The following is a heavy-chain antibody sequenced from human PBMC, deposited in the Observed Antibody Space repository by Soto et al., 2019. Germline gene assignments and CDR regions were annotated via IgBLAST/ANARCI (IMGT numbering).Heavy chain of an antibody. J-gene: IGHJ4*02. CDR1: GYSFASHW. Sequence: ESLKISCKGSGYSFASHWVAWVRQMPEKGLEWIGTIYPGDSDTKYSSAFRGHATISADTSVSTAYLQWRSLEATDSAIYYCARYSGSYWHYLDFWGQGTLVTVSS. CDR3: ARYSGSYWHYLDF. CDR2: IYPGDSDT. D-gene: IGHD1-26*01. V-gene: IGHV5-51*01.